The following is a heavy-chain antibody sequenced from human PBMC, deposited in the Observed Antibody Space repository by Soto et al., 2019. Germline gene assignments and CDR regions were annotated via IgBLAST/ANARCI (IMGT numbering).Heavy chain of an antibody. V-gene: IGHV3-48*02. J-gene: IGHJ6*02. CDR2: ISSSSSTI. D-gene: IGHD3-10*01. Sequence: GGSLRLSCAASGFTFSSYSMNWVRQAPGKGLEWVSYISSSSSTIYYADSVKGRFTISRDNAKNSLYLQMNSLRDEDTAVYYCARELGRGLWFGEFEVLPDYYYYGMDVWGQGTTVTVSS. CDR1: GFTFSSYS. CDR3: ARELGRGLWFGEFEVLPDYYYYGMDV.